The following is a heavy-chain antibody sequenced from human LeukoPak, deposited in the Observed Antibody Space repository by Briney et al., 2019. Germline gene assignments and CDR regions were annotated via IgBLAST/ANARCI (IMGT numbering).Heavy chain of an antibody. J-gene: IGHJ3*02. Sequence: GASVKVSCKASGYTFTSYAMNWVRQAPGQGLEWMGWINTNTGNPTYAQGFTGRFVFSLDTSVSTAYLQISSLKAEDTAVYYCARPPYPVGYCGDDCYDAFDIWGQGTMVTVSS. CDR3: ARPPYPVGYCGDDCYDAFDI. CDR2: INTNTGNP. D-gene: IGHD2-21*02. CDR1: GYTFTSYA. V-gene: IGHV7-4-1*02.